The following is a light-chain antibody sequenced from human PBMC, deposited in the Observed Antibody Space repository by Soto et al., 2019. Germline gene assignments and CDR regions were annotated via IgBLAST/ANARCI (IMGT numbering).Light chain of an antibody. J-gene: IGKJ1*01. CDR3: QHRSNRPPT. Sequence: EIVLTQSPGTLSLSPGERTTLSCRASQSVSSYLSWYQQKHAQAPRLLIYDASNRATGIPARFSGSGSGTDFTLTISSLEPEDFAVYYCQHRSNRPPTFGQGTKVEIK. CDR1: QSVSSY. CDR2: DAS. V-gene: IGKV3-11*01.